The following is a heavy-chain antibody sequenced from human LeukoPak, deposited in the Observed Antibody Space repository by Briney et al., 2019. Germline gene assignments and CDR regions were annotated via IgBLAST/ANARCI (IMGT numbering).Heavy chain of an antibody. CDR3: AGLLDREVGATDY. CDR1: LGSISSSSYY. Sequence: SETLSLTRTVSLGSISSSSYYWGCIRQPPEKGLEWILSIYYSGGTYYYPALKSRVTISVDTSKNHLFLKLSSVAAAATAVYYCAGLLDREVGATDYWGTGTLVTVSS. D-gene: IGHD1-26*01. J-gene: IGHJ4*02. CDR2: IYYSGGT. V-gene: IGHV4-39*02.